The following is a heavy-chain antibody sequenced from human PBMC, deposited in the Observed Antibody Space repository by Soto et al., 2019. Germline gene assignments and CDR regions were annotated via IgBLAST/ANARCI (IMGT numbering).Heavy chain of an antibody. Sequence: SETLSLTCSVSGGSVSSHYWSWVRQPAGKGLEWIGRIYISGNTKYNPSFKSRVTMSVDTSKNQVSLRLSSVTAADTAVYYCARELIPYSSGWYISLSWSKGPQVPVPQ. J-gene: IGHJ4*02. CDR3: ARELIPYSSGWYISLS. CDR1: GGSVSSHY. CDR2: IYISGNT. D-gene: IGHD6-19*01. V-gene: IGHV4-4*07.